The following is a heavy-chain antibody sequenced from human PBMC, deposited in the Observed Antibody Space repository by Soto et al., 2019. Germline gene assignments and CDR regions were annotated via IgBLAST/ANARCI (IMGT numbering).Heavy chain of an antibody. J-gene: IGHJ4*02. V-gene: IGHV3-23*01. CDR1: GFTFSSYA. CDR2: ISGSGGST. Sequence: GWSLRLSCAASGFTFSSYAMSWVRQAPGKGLEWVSAISGSGGSTYYADSVKGRFTISRDNSKNTLYLQMNSLRAEDTAVYYCAKEGGSYPPPIPHGLDYWGQGTMGTVSS. D-gene: IGHD1-26*01. CDR3: AKEGGSYPPPIPHGLDY.